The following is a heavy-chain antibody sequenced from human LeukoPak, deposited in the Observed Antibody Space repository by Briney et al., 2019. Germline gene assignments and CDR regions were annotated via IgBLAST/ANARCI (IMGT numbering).Heavy chain of an antibody. D-gene: IGHD6-13*01. J-gene: IGHJ4*02. Sequence: PGGSLRLTCAASGFTFSGSAMHWVRQASGKGLEWVGRIRSKADNYATAYAASVKGRFTISRDDSKNTAYLQMNSLKTEDTAVYYCTRVDKAAADYWGQGTLVTVSS. CDR2: IRSKADNYAT. V-gene: IGHV3-73*01. CDR1: GFTFSGSA. CDR3: TRVDKAAADY.